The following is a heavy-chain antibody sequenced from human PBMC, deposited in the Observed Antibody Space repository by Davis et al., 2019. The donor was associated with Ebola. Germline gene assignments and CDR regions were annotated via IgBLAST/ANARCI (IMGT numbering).Heavy chain of an antibody. CDR3: ARRRGRNCSGGSCYWDY. D-gene: IGHD2-15*01. CDR2: IYYSGST. V-gene: IGHV4-59*05. J-gene: IGHJ4*02. Sequence: SETLSLTCTVSGGSISSYYWSWIRQPPGKGLEWIGSIYYSGSTYYNPSLKSRVTISVDTSKNQFSLKLSSVTAADTAVYYCARRRGRNCSGGSCYWDYWGQGTLVTVSS. CDR1: GGSISSYY.